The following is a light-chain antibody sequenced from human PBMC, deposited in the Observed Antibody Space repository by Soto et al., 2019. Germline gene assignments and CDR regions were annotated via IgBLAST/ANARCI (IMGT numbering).Light chain of an antibody. CDR2: ATS. Sequence: IQMTQSPSSLSASVGDRVTITCRASQTISTYLNWYQQKPRKAPKLLIYATSSLHSGVPSRFSGSGSGTDFTLTISSLQREDFATYYCQQSYGTPPHTFGQGTKLEIK. CDR3: QQSYGTPPHT. V-gene: IGKV1-39*01. J-gene: IGKJ2*01. CDR1: QTISTY.